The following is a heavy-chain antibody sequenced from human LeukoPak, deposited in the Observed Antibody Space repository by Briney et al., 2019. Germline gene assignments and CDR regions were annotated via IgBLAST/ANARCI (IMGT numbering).Heavy chain of an antibody. J-gene: IGHJ4*02. CDR3: ARGPTSSWYGIPNYFDY. V-gene: IGHV3-48*03. Sequence: GGSLRLSCAASGFTFSSYEMNWVRQAPGKGLEWVSYISSSGSTIYYADSVKGRFTISRDNAKNSLYLQMNSLRAEDTAVYYCARGPTSSWYGIPNYFDYWGQGTPVTVST. CDR1: GFTFSSYE. CDR2: ISSSGSTI. D-gene: IGHD6-13*01.